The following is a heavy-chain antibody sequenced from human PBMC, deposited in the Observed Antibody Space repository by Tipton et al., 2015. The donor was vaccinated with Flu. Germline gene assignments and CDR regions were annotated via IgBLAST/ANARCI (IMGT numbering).Heavy chain of an antibody. Sequence: QSGPEVKKPGASVKVSCKASGYTFTSYNIHCVRQAPGQGLEWMGIIYPAGGGVSYAQKFQGRVIMTRDKSTATIYMELSSLRSEDMAMYYCARDKGGGTYTFDVWGQGTMVIVSS. CDR2: IYPAGGGV. J-gene: IGHJ3*01. D-gene: IGHD1/OR15-1a*01. CDR3: ARDKGGGTYTFDV. CDR1: GYTFTSYN. V-gene: IGHV1-46*01.